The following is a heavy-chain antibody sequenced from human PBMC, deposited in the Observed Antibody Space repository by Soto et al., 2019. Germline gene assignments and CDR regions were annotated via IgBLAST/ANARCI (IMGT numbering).Heavy chain of an antibody. CDR3: ARDSGCVDDACAYDP. V-gene: IGHV3-21*01. CDR1: GFTFSGYT. J-gene: IGHJ5*02. D-gene: IGHD2-21*02. Sequence: EVQLVESGGSLVKPGGSLRLTCAASGFTFSGYTMNWVRQAPGKGLEWVSSSSRGSDYIFYADSVKGRFTISRDNARNTLYLQMSSLRAEDTAVYYCARDSGCVDDACAYDPWGQGTLVTVSS. CDR2: SSRGSDYI.